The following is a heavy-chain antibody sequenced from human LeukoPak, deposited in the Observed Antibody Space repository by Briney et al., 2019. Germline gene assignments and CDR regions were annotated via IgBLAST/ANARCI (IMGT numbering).Heavy chain of an antibody. CDR1: GDSVSSNSAD. CDR2: TYYRSKWYN. Sequence: SQTLSLTCAISGDSVSSNSADWNWIRQSPSRGLEWLGRTYYRSKWYNDYAVSVKSRITINPDTSKNQFSLQLNSVTPEDTAVYYCARELAVRGGPPLSVAPKYSSSWYIDYWGQGTLVTVSS. CDR3: ARELAVRGGPPLSVAPKYSSSWYIDY. V-gene: IGHV6-1*01. D-gene: IGHD6-13*01. J-gene: IGHJ4*02.